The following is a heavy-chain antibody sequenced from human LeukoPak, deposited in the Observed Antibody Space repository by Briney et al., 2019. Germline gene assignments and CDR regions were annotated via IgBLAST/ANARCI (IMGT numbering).Heavy chain of an antibody. V-gene: IGHV3-21*01. Sequence: GGSLRLFCAASEFTLNSYSMNWVRQAPGKGLEWVSSLSYGSSYIYCTDSVKGRFPISIDDAKDSLYLQMNSLSAEDTAVHYCARGLDVDIVSTPPCRGEGARVTVSS. D-gene: IGHD5/OR15-5a*01. CDR3: ARGLDVDIVSTPPC. J-gene: IGHJ4*02. CDR1: EFTLNSYS. CDR2: LSYGSSYI.